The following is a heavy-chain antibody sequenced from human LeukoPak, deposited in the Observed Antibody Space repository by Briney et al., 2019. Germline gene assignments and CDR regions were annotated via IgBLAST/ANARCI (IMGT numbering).Heavy chain of an antibody. CDR1: GYTFTSYD. V-gene: IGHV1-8*01. D-gene: IGHD3-22*01. Sequence: GSSVKVSFKAAGYTFTSYDINWVGRATGQGREWMGWMNPNSGNKGYAQKFQGRVTMTRNTSISTAYMELSDRIYEETSVHQCARRYYYHSSGYSLDYWGEGTLVTVSS. CDR2: MNPNSGNK. CDR3: ARRYYYHSSGYSLDY. J-gene: IGHJ4*02.